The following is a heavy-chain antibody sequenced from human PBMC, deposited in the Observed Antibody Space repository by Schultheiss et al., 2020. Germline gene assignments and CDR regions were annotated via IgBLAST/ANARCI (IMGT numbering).Heavy chain of an antibody. Sequence: GGSLRLSCAASGFTFSSYGMHWVRQAPGKGLEWVAVISYDGSNKYYADSVKGRFTISRDNAKNSLYLQMNSLRAEDTAVYYCARGLYGDYTYYFDYWGQGTLVTVSS. CDR1: GFTFSSYG. V-gene: IGHV3-30*03. D-gene: IGHD4-17*01. J-gene: IGHJ4*02. CDR3: ARGLYGDYTYYFDY. CDR2: ISYDGSNK.